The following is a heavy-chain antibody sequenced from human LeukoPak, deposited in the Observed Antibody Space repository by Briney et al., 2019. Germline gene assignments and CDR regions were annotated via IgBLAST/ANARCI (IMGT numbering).Heavy chain of an antibody. J-gene: IGHJ6*02. D-gene: IGHD2-8*01. Sequence: GASVKVSCKASGYTFTSYDINWVRQATGQGLEWMGWMNPNSGNTGYAQKFQGRVTMTRNTSISTAYMELSSLRSEDTAVYYCARVLRDVWSYYYYGMDVWGQGTTVTVSS. CDR2: MNPNSGNT. CDR3: ARVLRDVWSYYYYGMDV. CDR1: GYTFTSYD. V-gene: IGHV1-8*01.